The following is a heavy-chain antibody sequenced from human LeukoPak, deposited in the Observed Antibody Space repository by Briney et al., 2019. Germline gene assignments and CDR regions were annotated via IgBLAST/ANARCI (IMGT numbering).Heavy chain of an antibody. V-gene: IGHV1-2*02. Sequence: ASVKVSCKASGYTFTGYYMHWVRQAPGQGLEWMGWINPNSGGTNYAQKFQGRVTMTRDTSISTAYMELSRLRSDDTAVYYCARVVDYSSSLVYYMDVWGKGTTVTVSS. CDR1: GYTFTGYY. D-gene: IGHD6-6*01. J-gene: IGHJ6*03. CDR3: ARVVDYSSSLVYYMDV. CDR2: INPNSGGT.